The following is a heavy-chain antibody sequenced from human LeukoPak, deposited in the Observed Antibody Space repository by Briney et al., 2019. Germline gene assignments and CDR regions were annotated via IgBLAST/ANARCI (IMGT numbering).Heavy chain of an antibody. Sequence: SETLSLTCAVYGGSFSGYYWSWIRQPPGKGLEWIGEINHSGSTNYNPSLKSRVTISVDTSKNQFSLKLSSVTAADAAVYYCARGPEYQLPLYYFDYWGQGTLVTVSS. D-gene: IGHD2-2*01. J-gene: IGHJ4*02. CDR1: GGSFSGYY. CDR3: ARGPEYQLPLYYFDY. V-gene: IGHV4-34*01. CDR2: INHSGST.